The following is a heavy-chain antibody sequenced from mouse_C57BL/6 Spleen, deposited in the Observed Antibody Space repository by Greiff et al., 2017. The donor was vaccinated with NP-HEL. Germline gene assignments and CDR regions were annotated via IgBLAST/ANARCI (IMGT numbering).Heavy chain of an antibody. CDR1: GFSLTSYG. J-gene: IGHJ4*01. V-gene: IGHV2-2*01. CDR3: ARNLRPYYAMDY. D-gene: IGHD2-12*01. Sequence: QVHVKQSGPGLVQPSQSLSITCTVSGFSLTSYGVHWVRQSPGKGLEWLGVLWSGGSTDYNAAFISRLSISKDNSKSQVFFKMNSLQADDTAIYYCARNLRPYYAMDYWGQGTSVTVSS. CDR2: LWSGGST.